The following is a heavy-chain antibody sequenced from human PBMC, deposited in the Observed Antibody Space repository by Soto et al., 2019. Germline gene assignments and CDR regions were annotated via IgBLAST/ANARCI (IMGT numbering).Heavy chain of an antibody. D-gene: IGHD1-1*01. CDR2: IWYDGSNK. Sequence: ESGGGVVQSGRSLRLSCAASGFTFSRYGMHGVRQAPGKGLEWVAVIWYDGSNKYYADSVKGGFTVSRDNSKNTLYLQMTSLRAEDTAVYYCATNGGFGTGTTDYWGQGTLVTVSS. V-gene: IGHV3-33*01. CDR1: GFTFSRYG. J-gene: IGHJ4*02. CDR3: ATNGGFGTGTTDY.